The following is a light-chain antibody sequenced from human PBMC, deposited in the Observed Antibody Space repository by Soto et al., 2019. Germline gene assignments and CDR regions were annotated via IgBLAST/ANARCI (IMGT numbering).Light chain of an antibody. J-gene: IGKJ5*01. CDR3: QQLNGYTPIS. Sequence: DIQLSQSPSLMSASIGDRVTITCRASQDLDNYLAWYRQTPGEAPKLLIYGAYTVQSGVPRRFSGAGSGTEFSLTISSLQTEDFAIYYCQQLNGYTPISFGQGTRVDLK. V-gene: IGKV1-9*01. CDR1: QDLDNY. CDR2: GAY.